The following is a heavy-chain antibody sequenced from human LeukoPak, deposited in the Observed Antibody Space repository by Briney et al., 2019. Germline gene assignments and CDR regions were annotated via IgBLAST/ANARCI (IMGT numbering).Heavy chain of an antibody. J-gene: IGHJ4*02. CDR3: ARAEYDFWSGYSPFDY. CDR1: GYTFTGYY. V-gene: IGHV1-2*02. Sequence: ASVKVSCKASGYTFTGYYMHWVRQAPGQGPEWMGWINPNSGGTNYAQKFQGRVTMTRDTSISTAYMELSRLRSDDTAVYYCARAEYDFWSGYSPFDYWGQGTLVTVSS. D-gene: IGHD3-3*01. CDR2: INPNSGGT.